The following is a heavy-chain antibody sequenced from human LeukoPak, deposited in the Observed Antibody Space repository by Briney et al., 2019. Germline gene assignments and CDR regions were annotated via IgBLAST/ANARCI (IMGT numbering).Heavy chain of an antibody. CDR3: AKDLSDYGSGSYLFDY. D-gene: IGHD3-10*01. Sequence: GGSLRLSCAASGFTFSSYGMSWVRQAPGKGLEWVSAISGSGGSTYYADSVKGRFTISRDNSKNTLYLQMNSLRAEDTAVYYCAKDLSDYGSGSYLFDYWGQGTLVTVSS. CDR1: GFTFSSYG. CDR2: ISGSGGST. J-gene: IGHJ4*02. V-gene: IGHV3-23*01.